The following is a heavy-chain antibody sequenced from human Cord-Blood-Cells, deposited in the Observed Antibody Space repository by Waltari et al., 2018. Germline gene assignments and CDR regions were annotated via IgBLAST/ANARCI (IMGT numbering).Heavy chain of an antibody. D-gene: IGHD2-21*01. CDR3: ARGPPAYCGGDCYSDAFDI. V-gene: IGHV1-8*03. J-gene: IGHJ3*02. CDR1: GYTFTSYD. Sequence: QVQLVQSGAEVKKPGASVKVPCKASGYTFTSYDINWVRPAPGQGLEWMGWMNPNSGNTGYAQKFQGRVTITRNTSISTAYMELSSLRSEDTAVYYCARGPPAYCGGDCYSDAFDIWGQGTMVTVSS. CDR2: MNPNSGNT.